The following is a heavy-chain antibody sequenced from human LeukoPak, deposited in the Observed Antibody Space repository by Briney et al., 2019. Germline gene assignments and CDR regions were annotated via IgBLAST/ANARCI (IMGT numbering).Heavy chain of an antibody. D-gene: IGHD3-22*01. Sequence: GESLRLSCAASGFTFSSYWMSWVRQAPGKGLEWVANIKQDGSEKYYVDSVKGRFTISRDNAKNSLYLQMNSLRAEDTAVYYCARDNYYEVSGYYSRTYYSYGMDVWGQGTTVTVSS. V-gene: IGHV3-7*01. CDR2: IKQDGSEK. CDR3: ARDNYYEVSGYYSRTYYSYGMDV. J-gene: IGHJ6*02. CDR1: GFTFSSYW.